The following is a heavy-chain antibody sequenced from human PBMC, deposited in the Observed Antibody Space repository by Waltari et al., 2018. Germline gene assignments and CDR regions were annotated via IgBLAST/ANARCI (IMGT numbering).Heavy chain of an antibody. CDR3: VRGYHGGAWIVDY. Sequence: QVQLVQSGAEVKKPGASVKVSCKASGYTFTGYAMHWVRQDPGNRLEWMGWINANSGNIEVSQKFGGRVTITRDTSLSTAYMEMGSLRYEDTAIYYCVRGYHGGAWIVDYWGQGTPVTVSS. D-gene: IGHD1-1*01. J-gene: IGHJ4*02. CDR2: INANSGNI. CDR1: GYTFTGYA. V-gene: IGHV1-3*01.